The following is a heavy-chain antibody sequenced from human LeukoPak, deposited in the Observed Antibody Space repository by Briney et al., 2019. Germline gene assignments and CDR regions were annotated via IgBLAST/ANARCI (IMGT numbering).Heavy chain of an antibody. Sequence: GGSLRLSCAASGFTFSSYAMHWVRQAPGKGLEWVAVISYDGSNKYYADSVKGRFTISRDNSKNTLYLQMNSLRAEDTAVYYCARGRSGSLSAFDIWGQGTVVTVSS. CDR2: ISYDGSNK. CDR1: GFTFSSYA. J-gene: IGHJ3*02. V-gene: IGHV3-30-3*01. D-gene: IGHD1-26*01. CDR3: ARGRSGSLSAFDI.